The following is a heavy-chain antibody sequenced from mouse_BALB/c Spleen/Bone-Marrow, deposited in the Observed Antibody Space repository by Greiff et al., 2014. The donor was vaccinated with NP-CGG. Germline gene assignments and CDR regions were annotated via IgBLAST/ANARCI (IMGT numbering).Heavy chain of an antibody. CDR1: GFTFTSSW. J-gene: IGHJ1*01. D-gene: IGHD2-14*01. V-gene: IGHV1S130*01. CDR3: ARSYRFWYFDV. Sequence: VQLQESGSVLVRPGTSVNLSCKASGFTFTSSWMHWAKQRPGQGLEWIGDIHPNSGNTYYNEKFKGKATLTVDPSSSTAYVDLSSLTSEDSAVYFCARSYRFWYFDVWGAGTTVTVPS. CDR2: IHPNSGNT.